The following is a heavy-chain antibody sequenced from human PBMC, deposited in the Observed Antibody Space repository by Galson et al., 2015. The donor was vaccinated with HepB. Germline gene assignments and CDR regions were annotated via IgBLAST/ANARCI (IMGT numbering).Heavy chain of an antibody. V-gene: IGHV3-21*01. D-gene: IGHD6-6*01. CDR2: ISSSSSYI. CDR3: ARGLIAARPVYDAFDI. CDR1: GFTFSSYS. J-gene: IGHJ3*02. Sequence: SLRLSCAASGFTFSSYSMSWVRQAPGKGLEWVSSISSSSSYIYYADSVKGRFTISRDNAKNSLYLQMNSLRAEDTAVYYCARGLIAARPVYDAFDIWGQGTMVTVSS.